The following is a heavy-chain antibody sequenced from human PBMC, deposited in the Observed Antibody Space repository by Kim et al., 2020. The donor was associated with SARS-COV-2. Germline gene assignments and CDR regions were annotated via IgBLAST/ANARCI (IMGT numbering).Heavy chain of an antibody. Sequence: DSVKGRFTISRDNSKNTLYLQMSRLRAEDTAVYYCVNGGVYCSSTSCPDYWGQGTLVTVSS. D-gene: IGHD2-2*01. CDR3: VNGGVYCSSTSCPDY. V-gene: IGHV3-64D*06. J-gene: IGHJ4*02.